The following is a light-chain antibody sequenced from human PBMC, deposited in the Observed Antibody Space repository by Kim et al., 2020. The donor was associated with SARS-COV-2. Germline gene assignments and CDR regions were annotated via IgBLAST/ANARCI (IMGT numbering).Light chain of an antibody. CDR2: DAS. CDR1: RSVSSNY. V-gene: IGKV3-20*01. CDR3: QQYGSSPRT. J-gene: IGKJ1*01. Sequence: SPGERATLSCRASRSVSSNYLAWYQQKPGQAPRLLIYDASTRATGIPDRFSGSGSGTDFTLTISRLEPEDFAVYSCQQYGSSPRTFGRGTKVDIK.